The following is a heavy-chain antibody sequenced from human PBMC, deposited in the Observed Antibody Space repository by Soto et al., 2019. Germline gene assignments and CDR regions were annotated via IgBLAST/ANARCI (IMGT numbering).Heavy chain of an antibody. D-gene: IGHD3-3*01. CDR1: GGSFSGYY. J-gene: IGHJ5*02. CDR2: INHSGST. V-gene: IGHV4-34*01. CDR3: ARDSKRFLEWFHKGWFDP. Sequence: SETLSLTCAVYGGSFSGYYWSWIRQPPGKGLEWIGEINHSGSTNYNPSLKSRVTISVDTSKNQFSLKLSSVTAADTAVYYCARDSKRFLEWFHKGWFDPWGQGTLVTVSS.